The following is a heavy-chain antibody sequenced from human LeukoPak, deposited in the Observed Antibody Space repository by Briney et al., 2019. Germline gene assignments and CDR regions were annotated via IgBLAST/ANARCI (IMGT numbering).Heavy chain of an antibody. D-gene: IGHD4-11*01. J-gene: IGHJ6*03. CDR2: MNPNSGNT. Sequence: ASVKVSCKASGYTFTSYDINWVRQATGQGLEWMGWMNPNSGNTGYAQKFQGRVTITRNTSISTAYMELSSLRSEDTAVYYCARARRTVTTRGAYYYMDVWGKGTTVTVSS. V-gene: IGHV1-8*03. CDR3: ARARRTVTTRGAYYYMDV. CDR1: GYTFTSYD.